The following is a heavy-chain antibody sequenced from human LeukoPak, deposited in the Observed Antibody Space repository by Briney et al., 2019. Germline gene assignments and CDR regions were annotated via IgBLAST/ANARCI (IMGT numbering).Heavy chain of an antibody. V-gene: IGHV4-38-2*02. D-gene: IGHD2-21*01. CDR3: ARHEEFLQTFDY. Sequence: SGTLSLTCTVSGYSISSGYYWGWIRQPPGKGLEWIGSIYHSGSTYYNPSLKSRVTISVDTSKNQFSLKLSSVTAADTAVYYCARHEEFLQTFDYWGQGTLVTVSS. J-gene: IGHJ4*01. CDR1: GYSISSGYY. CDR2: IYHSGST.